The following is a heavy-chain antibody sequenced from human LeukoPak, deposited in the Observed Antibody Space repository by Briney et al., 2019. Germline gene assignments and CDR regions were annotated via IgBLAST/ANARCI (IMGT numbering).Heavy chain of an antibody. CDR1: GGSISSGGYY. D-gene: IGHD3-22*01. J-gene: IGHJ4*02. CDR3: ARDQDSSGYLDY. V-gene: IGHV4-31*03. CDR2: IYYSWST. Sequence: SETLSLTCTVSGGSISSGGYYWSWIRQHPGKGLEWIGYIYYSWSTYYNPSLKSRVTMSLDTSKNQFSLKLSSVTAADTAVYYCARDQDSSGYLDYWGQGTLVTVSS.